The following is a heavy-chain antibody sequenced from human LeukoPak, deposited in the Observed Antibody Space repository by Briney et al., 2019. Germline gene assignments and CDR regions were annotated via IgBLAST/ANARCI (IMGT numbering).Heavy chain of an antibody. D-gene: IGHD4-11*01. CDR3: ATARDSNSNRGLYMDV. CDR2: IWYDGSNK. J-gene: IGHJ6*03. CDR1: GFTFRNYG. Sequence: ERSLRLSCAASGFTFRNYGMHWVRQVPGKGPEWVAVIWYDGSNKYYADSVKGRFTISRDNSKNTLYLQINSLRAKDTAVYYCATARDSNSNRGLYMDVWGKGTTVTVSS. V-gene: IGHV3-33*01.